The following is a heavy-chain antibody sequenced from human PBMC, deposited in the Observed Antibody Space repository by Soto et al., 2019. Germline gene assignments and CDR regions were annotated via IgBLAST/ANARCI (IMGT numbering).Heavy chain of an antibody. J-gene: IGHJ5*02. Sequence: QVQLQESGPGLVKPSQTLSLTCTVSGGSISSGDYYWSWIRQPPGKGLEWIGYIYYSGSTYYNPSLKSRVTISVDTSKNQFSLKLSSVTAADTAVYYCARDIPASDISTSSWFDPWGQGTLVTVSS. V-gene: IGHV4-30-4*01. CDR2: IYYSGST. CDR1: GGSISSGDYY. CDR3: ARDIPASDISTSSWFDP. D-gene: IGHD2-2*01.